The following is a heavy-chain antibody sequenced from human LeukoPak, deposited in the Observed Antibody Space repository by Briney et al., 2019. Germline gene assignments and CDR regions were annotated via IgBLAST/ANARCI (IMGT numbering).Heavy chain of an antibody. V-gene: IGHV4-59*08. CDR3: ARAPILYYFDC. CDR1: GDSISSYY. Sequence: PSVTLSLTCTVSGDSISSYYWSWIRQPPGKELEWIGYIYYTGSTSYNPSLKSRVTISVDTSKNQFSLNLSSVTAADTAVYYCARAPILYYFDCWGQGTLVTVSS. J-gene: IGHJ4*02. CDR2: IYYTGST.